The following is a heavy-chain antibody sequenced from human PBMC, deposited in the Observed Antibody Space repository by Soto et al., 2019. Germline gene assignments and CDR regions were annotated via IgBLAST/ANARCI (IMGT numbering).Heavy chain of an antibody. V-gene: IGHV4-30-4*01. Sequence: LSLTCTVSGGSISSGDYYWSWIRQPPGKGLEWIGYIYYSGSTYYNPSLKSRVTISVDTSKNQFSLKLSSVTAADTAVYYCARGVTIFGVVIHYYGMDVWGQGTTVIVSS. CDR3: ARGVTIFGVVIHYYGMDV. CDR2: IYYSGST. D-gene: IGHD3-3*01. CDR1: GGSISSGDYY. J-gene: IGHJ6*02.